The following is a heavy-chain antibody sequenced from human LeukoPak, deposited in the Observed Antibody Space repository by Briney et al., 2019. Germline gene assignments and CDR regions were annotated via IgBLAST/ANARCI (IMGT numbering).Heavy chain of an antibody. CDR1: GLTFSSYS. V-gene: IGHV3-21*01. CDR2: ISSSSSYI. Sequence: GGSLRLSCAAPGLTFSSYSMNWVGQAPGKGLEWVSSISSSSSYIYYADSVKGRFTISRDNAKNSLYLQMNSLRAEDTAVYYCARVGYDSSGYWFDYWGQGTLVTVSS. J-gene: IGHJ4*02. CDR3: ARVGYDSSGYWFDY. D-gene: IGHD3-22*01.